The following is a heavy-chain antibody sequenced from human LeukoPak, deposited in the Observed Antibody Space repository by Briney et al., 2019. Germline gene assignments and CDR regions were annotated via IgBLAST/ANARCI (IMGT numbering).Heavy chain of an antibody. CDR2: INPRGST. CDR3: ARGLRQGSAWSWGPKEKSYQYMDV. D-gene: IGHD6-19*01. V-gene: IGHV4-34*01. CDR1: GGSFSSHY. J-gene: IGHJ6*04. Sequence: TPSETLSLTCGVSGGSFSSHYWTWIRQPPGKGLEWIGEINPRGSTNYNPSLESRVTVSADTSRNQLSRSLTSVTAADSAVYFCARGLRQGSAWSWGPKEKSYQYMDVWGTGTTVIVSS.